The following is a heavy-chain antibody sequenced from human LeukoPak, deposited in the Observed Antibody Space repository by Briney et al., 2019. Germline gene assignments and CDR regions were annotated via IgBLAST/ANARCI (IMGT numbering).Heavy chain of an antibody. J-gene: IGHJ4*02. V-gene: IGHV1-69*05. Sequence: SVKVSCKASGGTFSSYAISWVRLAPGQGLEWMGGIIPIFGTANYAQKFQGRVTITTDESTSTAYMELSSLRSEDTAVYYCARGSRRIAARPSYFDYWGQGTLVTVSS. CDR3: ARGSRRIAARPSYFDY. CDR2: IIPIFGTA. D-gene: IGHD6-6*01. CDR1: GGTFSSYA.